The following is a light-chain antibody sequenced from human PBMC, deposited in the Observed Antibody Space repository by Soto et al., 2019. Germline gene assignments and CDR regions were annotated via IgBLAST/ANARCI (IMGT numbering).Light chain of an antibody. CDR3: EQYVSAPRT. V-gene: IGKV4-1*01. CDR2: WAS. J-gene: IGKJ1*01. CDR1: QTLFYTSNNKLS. Sequence: DIVMTQSPDSLAVSLGERATINCKSSQTLFYTSNNKLSLAWYQQKPGQPPKLLIYWASTRGSGVPDRFSGIGSGTDFSLTINSLQAEDAAVYYWEQYVSAPRTYGQGTKVDIK.